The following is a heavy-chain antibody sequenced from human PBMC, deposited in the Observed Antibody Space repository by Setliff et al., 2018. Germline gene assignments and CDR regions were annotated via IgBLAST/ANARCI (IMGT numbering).Heavy chain of an antibody. V-gene: IGHV4-34*01. D-gene: IGHD3-3*01. CDR1: GGSFSGYH. CDR2: ISHSGDP. J-gene: IGHJ5*02. Sequence: PSETLSLTCAVYGGSFSGYHWSWIRQPPGKGLEWIGEISHSGDPNYNPSLKSRVTISLDTSKNQFSLKLTSVNAADTAVYYCARAPQYSNFWYALSWFDPWGQGTLVTVSS. CDR3: ARAPQYSNFWYALSWFDP.